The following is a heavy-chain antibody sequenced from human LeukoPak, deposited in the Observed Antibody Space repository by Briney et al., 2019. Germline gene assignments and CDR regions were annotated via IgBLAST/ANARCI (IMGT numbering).Heavy chain of an antibody. D-gene: IGHD1-26*01. CDR2: ISGSGSDA. CDR3: ARSPGYSGSYYYYYYMDV. Sequence: GGSLRLSCAASGFTFRIYAMSWVRQAPGKGLEWVSAISGSGSDAYYADSVKGRFTISRDNSKNTLYLQMNSLRAEDTAVYYCARSPGYSGSYYYYYYMDVWGKGTTVTISS. J-gene: IGHJ6*03. CDR1: GFTFRIYA. V-gene: IGHV3-23*01.